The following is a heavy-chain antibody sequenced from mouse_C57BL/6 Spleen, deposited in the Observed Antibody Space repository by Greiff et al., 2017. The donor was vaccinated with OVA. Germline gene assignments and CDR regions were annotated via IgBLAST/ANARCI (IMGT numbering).Heavy chain of an antibody. J-gene: IGHJ2*01. D-gene: IGHD2-1*01. CDR1: GYTFTDYN. V-gene: IGHV1-22*01. CDR2: INPNNGGT. Sequence: VQLQQSGPELVKPGASVKMSCKASGYTFTDYNMHWVKQSHGKSLEWIGYINPNNGGTSYNQKFKGKATLTVNKSSSTAYLELRSLTSEDSAVYYCARDGNYWYYFDYWGQGTTLTVSS. CDR3: ARDGNYWYYFDY.